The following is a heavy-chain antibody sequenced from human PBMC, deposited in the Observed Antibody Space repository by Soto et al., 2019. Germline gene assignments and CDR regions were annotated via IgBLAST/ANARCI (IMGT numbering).Heavy chain of an antibody. CDR3: ARGHGDSYLDY. J-gene: IGHJ4*02. Sequence: GGSLRLSCAASGFTFSSYAMHWVRQAPGKGLEWVAVISYDGSNKYYADSVKGRFTISRDNSKNTLYLQMNSLRAEDTAVYYCARGHGDSYLDYWGQGTLVTVYS. V-gene: IGHV3-30-3*01. CDR1: GFTFSSYA. D-gene: IGHD4-17*01. CDR2: ISYDGSNK.